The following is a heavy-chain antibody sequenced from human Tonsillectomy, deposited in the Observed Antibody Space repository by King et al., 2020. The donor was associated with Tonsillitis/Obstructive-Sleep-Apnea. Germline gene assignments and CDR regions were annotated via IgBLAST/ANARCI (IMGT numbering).Heavy chain of an antibody. CDR2: IYHSGST. Sequence: VQLQESGPGLVKPSGTLSLTCAVSGGSISSSNWWSWVRQPPGKGLEWIGDIYHSGSTNYNPSLKGRVTISVDKSKNQFSLRLTSVTAADTAVYYCARDRGFYGDSSFDIWGQGTMVAVSS. D-gene: IGHD4-17*01. J-gene: IGHJ3*02. V-gene: IGHV4-4*02. CDR3: ARDRGFYGDSSFDI. CDR1: GGSISSSNW.